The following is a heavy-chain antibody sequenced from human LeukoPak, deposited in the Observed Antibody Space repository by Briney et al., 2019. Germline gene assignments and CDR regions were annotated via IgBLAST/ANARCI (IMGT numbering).Heavy chain of an antibody. D-gene: IGHD3-22*01. Sequence: SETLSLTCTVSGGSISSYYWSWIRQPPGKGLEWIGYIYYSGSTNYNPSLKSRVTISVDTSKNQFSLKLSSVTAADTAVYYCARDTSTLTYYYDSSGYYRGAFDIWGQGTMVTVPS. V-gene: IGHV4-59*01. CDR1: GGSISSYY. CDR3: ARDTSTLTYYYDSSGYYRGAFDI. CDR2: IYYSGST. J-gene: IGHJ3*02.